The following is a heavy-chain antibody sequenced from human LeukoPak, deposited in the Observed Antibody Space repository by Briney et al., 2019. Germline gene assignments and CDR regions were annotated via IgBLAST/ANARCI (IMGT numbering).Heavy chain of an antibody. J-gene: IGHJ4*02. CDR3: ARHRAYSSSSPFDY. CDR2: IQTSGST. Sequence: KPSETLSLTCTVSGGSISSYYWSWIRQPAGRGLEWIGRIQTSGSTNYNPSLKSRVTISVDTSKNQFSLRLSSVTAADTAVYYCARHRAYSSSSPFDYWGQGTLVTVSS. V-gene: IGHV4-4*07. D-gene: IGHD6-6*01. CDR1: GGSISSYY.